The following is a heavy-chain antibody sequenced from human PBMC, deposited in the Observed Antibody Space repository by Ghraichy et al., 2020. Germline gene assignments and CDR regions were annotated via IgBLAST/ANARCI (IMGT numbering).Heavy chain of an antibody. Sequence: GGSLRLSCAASGFTVSSNYMSGVRQAPGKGLEWVSVIYSGGSTYYADSVEGRFTISRDNSNNTLYLQMNSLRAEDTAVYYCARGIAARPNYYYYYGMDVWGQGTTVTVSS. CDR3: ARGIAARPNYYYYYGMDV. V-gene: IGHV3-53*01. CDR2: IYSGGST. D-gene: IGHD6-6*01. J-gene: IGHJ6*02. CDR1: GFTVSSNY.